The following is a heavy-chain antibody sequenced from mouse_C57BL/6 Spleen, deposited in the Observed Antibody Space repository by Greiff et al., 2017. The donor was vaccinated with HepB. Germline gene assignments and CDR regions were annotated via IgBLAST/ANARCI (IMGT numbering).Heavy chain of an antibody. V-gene: IGHV1-82*01. J-gene: IGHJ4*01. CDR1: GYAFSSSW. D-gene: IGHD2-4*01. CDR3: ARRGLYYDYDQGYAMDY. Sequence: VQLQQSGPELVKPGASVKISCKASGYAFSSSWMNWVKQRPGKGLEWIGRIYPGDGDTNYNGKFKGKATLTADKSSSTAYMQLSSLTSEDSAVYFCARRGLYYDYDQGYAMDYWGQGTSVTVSS. CDR2: IYPGDGDT.